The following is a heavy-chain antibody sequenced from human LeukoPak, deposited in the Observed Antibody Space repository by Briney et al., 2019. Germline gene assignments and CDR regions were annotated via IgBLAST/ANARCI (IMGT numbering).Heavy chain of an antibody. CDR3: AKDRSVTMVRGVIPDDAFDI. CDR2: ISGSGGST. Sequence: SGGSLRLSCAASGFTFSSYSINWVRQAPGKGLEWVPAISGSGGSTYYADSVKGRFTISRNNSKNTLYLQMNSLRAEDTAVYYCAKDRSVTMVRGVIPDDAFDIWGQGTMVTVSS. D-gene: IGHD3-10*01. V-gene: IGHV3-23*01. J-gene: IGHJ3*02. CDR1: GFTFSSYS.